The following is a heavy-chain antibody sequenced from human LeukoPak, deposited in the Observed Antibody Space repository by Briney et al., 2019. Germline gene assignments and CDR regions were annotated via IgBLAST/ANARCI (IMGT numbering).Heavy chain of an antibody. J-gene: IGHJ6*03. D-gene: IGHD2-2*01. Sequence: SVTVSCKASGGSFSSHAIAWVRQAPGQGPEWMGGIIPISGTANYAKKFQGRVTITTDESTSTAYMELSSLTSDDTAVYYCARGLQYQLLKALGYYYMDVWGEGTTVTVSS. CDR2: IIPISGTA. V-gene: IGHV1-69*05. CDR1: GGSFSSHA. CDR3: ARGLQYQLLKALGYYYMDV.